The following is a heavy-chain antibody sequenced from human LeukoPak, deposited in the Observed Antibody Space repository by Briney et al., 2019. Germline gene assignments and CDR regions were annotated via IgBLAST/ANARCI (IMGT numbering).Heavy chain of an antibody. CDR3: ARGPYSSSWRDFDY. CDR1: GGSFSGYY. Sequence: KPSETLSLTCAVYGGSFSGYYWSWIRQPPGKGLEWIGEINHSGSTNYNPSLKSRVTISVDTSKNQFSLNLSSVTAADTGVYYCARGPYSSSWRDFDYWGQGTLVTVSS. J-gene: IGHJ4*02. CDR2: INHSGST. V-gene: IGHV4-34*01. D-gene: IGHD6-13*01.